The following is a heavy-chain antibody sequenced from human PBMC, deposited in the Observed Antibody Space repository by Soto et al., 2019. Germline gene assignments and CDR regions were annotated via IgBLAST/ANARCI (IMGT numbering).Heavy chain of an antibody. CDR2: INPSGGST. Sequence: ASVKVSCKASGYSFTSYYIHWVRQAPGQGLEWMGIINPSGGSTSYAQKFQGRVTMTRDTSTSTVYMELSSLRSEDTAVYYCARAVRGAPFDYWGQGTLVTVSS. CDR1: GYSFTSYY. CDR3: ARAVRGAPFDY. J-gene: IGHJ4*02. D-gene: IGHD3-10*01. V-gene: IGHV1-46*03.